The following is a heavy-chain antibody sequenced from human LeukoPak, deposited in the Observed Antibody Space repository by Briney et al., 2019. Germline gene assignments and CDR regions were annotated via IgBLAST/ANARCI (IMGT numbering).Heavy chain of an antibody. CDR1: GGSFSGYY. CDR2: IDHSGST. Sequence: PSETLSLTCAVYGGSFSGYYWSWIRQPPGKGLEWNGEIDHSGSTNYNPSLKSRVTISVDTSKNQFSLKLSSVTAADTAVYYCARGSPLYSYGQYYFDYWGQGTLVTVSS. J-gene: IGHJ4*02. D-gene: IGHD5-18*01. CDR3: ARGSPLYSYGQYYFDY. V-gene: IGHV4-34*01.